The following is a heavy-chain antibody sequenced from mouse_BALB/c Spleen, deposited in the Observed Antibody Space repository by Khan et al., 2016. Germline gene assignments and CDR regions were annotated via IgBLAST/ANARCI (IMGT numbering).Heavy chain of an antibody. J-gene: IGHJ2*01. Sequence: EVQLQESGPSLVKPSQTLSLTCSVTGDSITSGYWNWIRKFPGNKLEYMGYISYSGSTYYNQSLKSRISITRDTSKNQYYLQLNSVTTEDTATYYCVSYDSSGSFFDYWGQGTTLTVSS. D-gene: IGHD3-2*01. V-gene: IGHV3-8*02. CDR3: VSYDSSGSFFDY. CDR1: GDSITSGY. CDR2: ISYSGST.